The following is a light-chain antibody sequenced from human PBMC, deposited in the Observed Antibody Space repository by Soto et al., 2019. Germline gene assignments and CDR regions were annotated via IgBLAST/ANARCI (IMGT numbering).Light chain of an antibody. V-gene: IGKV3-15*01. J-gene: IGKJ1*01. CDR3: QQYNDWPRT. CDR2: GAS. CDR1: QTVFSN. Sequence: EIVMTQSPATVSVSPGERATLSCRASQTVFSNLAWYQQKPGQAPGLLIYGASTRATGIPARFTGRGSGTEFTLTISSLQSEDFAVYYCQQYNDWPRTFGQGTKVEIK.